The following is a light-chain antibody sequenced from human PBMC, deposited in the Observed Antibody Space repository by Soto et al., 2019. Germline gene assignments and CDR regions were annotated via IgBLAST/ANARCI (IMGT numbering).Light chain of an antibody. Sequence: EIVLTQSPGTLSLSHGQRATLSCRASQSLSSSFLAWYQQKPGQAPRLLIYGASSRAAGVPDRFSGSWSGTDFTLTISSLEPEDFAVYFCHQFATSRTFGQGTKVDIK. J-gene: IGKJ1*01. V-gene: IGKV3-20*01. CDR3: HQFATSRT. CDR1: QSLSSSF. CDR2: GAS.